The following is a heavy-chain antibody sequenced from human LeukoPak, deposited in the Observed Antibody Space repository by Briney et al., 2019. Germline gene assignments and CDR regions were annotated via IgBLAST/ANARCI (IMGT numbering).Heavy chain of an antibody. CDR2: IIPIFGTA. Sequence: SVKVSCKASGGTFISYAISWVRQAPGQGLEWMGRIIPIFGTANYAQKFQGRVTITTDESTSTAYMELSSLRSEDTALYYCARDGYSYGNTFDYWGQGTLVTVSS. CDR3: ARDGYSYGNTFDY. V-gene: IGHV1-69*05. D-gene: IGHD5-18*01. CDR1: GGTFISYA. J-gene: IGHJ4*02.